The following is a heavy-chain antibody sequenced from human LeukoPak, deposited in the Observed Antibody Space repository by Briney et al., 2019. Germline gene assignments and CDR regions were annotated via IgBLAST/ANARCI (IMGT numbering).Heavy chain of an antibody. CDR1: GGTFSSYA. CDR2: IIPIFGTA. Sequence: SVKVSCKASGGTFSSYAISWVRQAPGQGLEWMGGIIPIFGTANYAQKFQGRVTITTDEATSTAYMELSSLRSEDTAVYYCATYSNYNPEHDAFDIWGQGTMVTVSS. J-gene: IGHJ3*02. V-gene: IGHV1-69*05. CDR3: ATYSNYNPEHDAFDI. D-gene: IGHD4-11*01.